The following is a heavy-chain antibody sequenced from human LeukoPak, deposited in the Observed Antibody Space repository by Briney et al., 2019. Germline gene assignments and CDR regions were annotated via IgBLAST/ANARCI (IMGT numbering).Heavy chain of an antibody. CDR2: INHSGST. D-gene: IGHD6-19*01. J-gene: IGHJ4*02. CDR1: GGSFSGYY. Sequence: PSETLSLTCAVYGGSFSGYYWSWIRQPPGKGLEWIGEINHSGSTNYNPSLKSRVTISVDTSKNQFSLKLSSVTAADTAVYYCASPKAYSSGWRKFDYWGQGTLVTVSS. CDR3: ASPKAYSSGWRKFDY. V-gene: IGHV4-34*01.